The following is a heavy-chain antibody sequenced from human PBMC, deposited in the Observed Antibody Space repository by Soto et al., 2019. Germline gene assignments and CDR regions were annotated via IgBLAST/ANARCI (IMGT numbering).Heavy chain of an antibody. V-gene: IGHV1-69*01. CDR1: GGTFSSYA. J-gene: IGHJ4*02. D-gene: IGHD1-26*01. CDR3: ARDGRVGATTYSNFDY. CDR2: IIPICGTA. Sequence: QVQLVQSGAEVKKPGSSVKVSCKASGGTFSSYAISWVRQAPGQGLEWMGGIIPICGTANYAQKIQGRVTITADESTSTAYMELSSLRSEETAVYYCARDGRVGATTYSNFDYWGQGTLVTVSS.